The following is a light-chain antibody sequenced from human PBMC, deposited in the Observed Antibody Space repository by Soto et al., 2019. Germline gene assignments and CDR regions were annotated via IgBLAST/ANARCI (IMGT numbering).Light chain of an antibody. Sequence: EIVLTQSPGTLSLSPGERATLSCRASQSVSSYLAWYQQKPGQAPRLLIYDASNRATGIPARFSGSGSGTDFTLTISSLEPEDFAVYYCQQRSNWQITFGQGTRLEI. V-gene: IGKV3-11*01. CDR3: QQRSNWQIT. J-gene: IGKJ5*01. CDR2: DAS. CDR1: QSVSSY.